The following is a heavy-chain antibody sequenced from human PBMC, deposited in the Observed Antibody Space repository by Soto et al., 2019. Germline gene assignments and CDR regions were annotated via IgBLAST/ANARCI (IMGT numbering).Heavy chain of an antibody. CDR3: ERGRGGDYGGNSGYYDY. Sequence: QVQLVESGGGVVQPGRSLRLSCAASGFTFSGHGMHWVRQAPGKGLEWVAVVWHDGSKEYYADSVKGRFTISRDNSKNTLYMQINSLRDDDTAVYSCERGRGGDYGGNSGYYDYWGQGTLVTVSS. CDR1: GFTFSGHG. CDR2: VWHDGSKE. J-gene: IGHJ4*02. V-gene: IGHV3-33*01. D-gene: IGHD4-17*01.